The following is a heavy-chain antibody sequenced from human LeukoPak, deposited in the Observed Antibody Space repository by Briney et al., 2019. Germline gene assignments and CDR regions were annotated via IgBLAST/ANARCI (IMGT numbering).Heavy chain of an antibody. Sequence: PSETLSLTCAVYGGSFSGYYWSWIRQPPGKGLEWIGEINHSGSTNYNPSLKSRVTISVDTPKNQFSLKLSSVTAADTAVYYCARGRLDYVRGSYRPYYFDYWGQGTLVTVSS. CDR3: ARGRLDYVRGSYRPYYFDY. CDR1: GGSFSGYY. CDR2: INHSGST. V-gene: IGHV4-34*01. D-gene: IGHD3-16*02. J-gene: IGHJ4*02.